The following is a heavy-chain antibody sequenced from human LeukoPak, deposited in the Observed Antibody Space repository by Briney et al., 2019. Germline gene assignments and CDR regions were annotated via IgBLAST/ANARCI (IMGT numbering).Heavy chain of an antibody. CDR3: AGRDF. V-gene: IGHV3-23*01. Sequence: PGGSLTLSCAGSGFTFSSYAMSWVRQAPGQGLEWVSVISDSGDYTSYADSVRGRFTISRDNSRNTLYLQMISLRPEDTAVYYCAGRDFWGQGTLVTVSS. J-gene: IGHJ4*02. CDR1: GFTFSSYA. CDR2: ISDSGDYT. D-gene: IGHD1-26*01.